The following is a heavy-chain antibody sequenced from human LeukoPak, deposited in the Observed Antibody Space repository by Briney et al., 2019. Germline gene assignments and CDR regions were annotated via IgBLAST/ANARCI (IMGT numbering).Heavy chain of an antibody. CDR2: ISSSSSYI. V-gene: IGHV3-21*01. D-gene: IGHD4-17*01. Sequence: PGGSLRLSCAASGFTFSSYSMNWVRQAPGKGLEWVSSISSSSSYIYYADSVKGRFTISRDNAKNSLYLQMNSLRAEDTAVYYCARDHDGDTHYYYYMDVWGKGTTVTISS. CDR1: GFTFSSYS. CDR3: ARDHDGDTHYYYYMDV. J-gene: IGHJ6*03.